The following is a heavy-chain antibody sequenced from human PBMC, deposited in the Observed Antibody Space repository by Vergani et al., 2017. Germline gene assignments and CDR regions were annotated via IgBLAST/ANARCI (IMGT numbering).Heavy chain of an antibody. CDR3: ARAEFSTNCYGQSYYFDF. D-gene: IGHD2-21*01. J-gene: IGHJ4*02. Sequence: QVQLQESGPGLVKPSQTLSLTCRVSGASINSRYYWSWVRQPAGKGLQWIGRVYFTGSTNYNPSLGSRVSLSIDTSKNQFSLKLHSVSADDTAVYFCARAEFSTNCYGQSYYFDFWGQGIPVTDSA. CDR1: GASINSRYY. CDR2: VYFTGST. V-gene: IGHV4-4*07.